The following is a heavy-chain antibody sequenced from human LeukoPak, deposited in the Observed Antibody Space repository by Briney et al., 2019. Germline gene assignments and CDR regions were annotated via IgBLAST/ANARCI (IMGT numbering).Heavy chain of an antibody. CDR1: GYSISSGYY. V-gene: IGHV4-38-2*02. D-gene: IGHD3-10*01. CDR3: ARDWPFAYYGSGEIDY. J-gene: IGHJ4*02. Sequence: SETLSLTCTVSGYSISSGYYWGWIRQPPGKGLEWIGSIYHSGSTYYNPSLKSRVTISVDTSKNQFSLKLSSVTAADTAVYYCARDWPFAYYGSGEIDYWGQGTLVTVSS. CDR2: IYHSGST.